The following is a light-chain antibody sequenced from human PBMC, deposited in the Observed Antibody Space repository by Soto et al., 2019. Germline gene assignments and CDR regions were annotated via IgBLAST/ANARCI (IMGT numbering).Light chain of an antibody. CDR3: QQYDGSLWT. J-gene: IGKJ1*01. CDR1: QSVSSSY. CDR2: GAS. Sequence: EIVLTQSPGTLSLSPGERATLSCRASQSVSSSYLAWYQQKPGQAPRLLIYGASSRATGIPDRFSGSGSGTDFTLTISRLEPEDFAVYYCQQYDGSLWTFGQGTKVDIK. V-gene: IGKV3-20*01.